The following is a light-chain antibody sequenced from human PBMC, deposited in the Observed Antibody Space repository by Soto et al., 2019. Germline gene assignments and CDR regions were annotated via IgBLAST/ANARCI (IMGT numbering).Light chain of an antibody. CDR1: SSNIGNNY. Sequence: QAVVTQPPAVSAAPGQKVTISCSGSSSNIGNNYVSWYQQLPGTAPKLLIYDNNKRPSGIPDRFSGSKSGTSATLGITGLQTGDEADYYCGTWDSSLHAVFGGGTQLTVL. CDR2: DNN. V-gene: IGLV1-51*01. CDR3: GTWDSSLHAV. J-gene: IGLJ7*01.